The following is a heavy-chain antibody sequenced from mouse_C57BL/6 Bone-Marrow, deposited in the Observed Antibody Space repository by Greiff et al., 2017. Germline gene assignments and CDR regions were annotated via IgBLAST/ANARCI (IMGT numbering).Heavy chain of an antibody. CDR2: INPSSGYT. Sequence: SGAELARPGASVKMSCKASGYTFTSYTMHWVKQRPGQGLEWIGYINPSSGYTKYNQKFKDKATLTADKSSSTAYMQLSSLTSEDSAVYYCARYHYGSSYGYWGQGTTLTVSS. J-gene: IGHJ2*01. D-gene: IGHD1-1*01. CDR1: GYTFTSYT. V-gene: IGHV1-4*01. CDR3: ARYHYGSSYGY.